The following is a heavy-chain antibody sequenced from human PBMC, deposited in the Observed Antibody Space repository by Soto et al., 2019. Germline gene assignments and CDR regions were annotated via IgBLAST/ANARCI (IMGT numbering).Heavy chain of an antibody. V-gene: IGHV4-34*01. CDR1: GGSFSGYY. CDR3: ARVQVVAATNYYYYYGMDV. J-gene: IGHJ6*02. CDR2: INHSGST. Sequence: SETLSLTCAVYGGSFSGYYWSWIRQPPGKGLEWIGEINHSGSTNYNPSLKSRVTISVDTSKNQFSLKLSSVTAADTAVYYCARVQVVAATNYYYYYGMDVWGQGTTVTVSS. D-gene: IGHD2-15*01.